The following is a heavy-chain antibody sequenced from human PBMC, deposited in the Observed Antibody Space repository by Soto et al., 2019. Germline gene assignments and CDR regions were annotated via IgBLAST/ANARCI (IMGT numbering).Heavy chain of an antibody. J-gene: IGHJ2*01. V-gene: IGHV1-18*01. Sequence: ASVKVSCKACGYTFTSYVISWVRQAPGQGLEWMGWISAYNGNTNYAQKLQGRVTMTTDTSTSTAYMELRSLRSDDTAVYYCAREWGANGILTYWYLDRWGSGPLVTVSS. CDR2: ISAYNGNT. D-gene: IGHD3-9*01. CDR3: AREWGANGILTYWYLDR. CDR1: GYTFTSYV.